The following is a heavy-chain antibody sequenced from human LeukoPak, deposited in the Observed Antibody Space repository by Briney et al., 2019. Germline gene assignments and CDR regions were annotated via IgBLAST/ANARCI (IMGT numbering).Heavy chain of an antibody. D-gene: IGHD2/OR15-2a*01. V-gene: IGHV4-4*07. CDR3: ARSFLDYMDV. CDR1: GESINPYY. CDR2: IYKSGST. Sequence: SETLSLTCTVSGESINPYYWNCIRQPAGKGLEWIGHIYKSGSTNYNPSLKSRVTTSLDTSKNQFSLKLRSVTAEDTAVYFCARSFLDYMDVWGKGTTVTVSS. J-gene: IGHJ6*03.